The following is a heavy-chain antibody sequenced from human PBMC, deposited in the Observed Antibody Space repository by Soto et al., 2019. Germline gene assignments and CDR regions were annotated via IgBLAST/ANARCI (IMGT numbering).Heavy chain of an antibody. CDR2: ISSSSSTI. J-gene: IGHJ4*02. Sequence: GGSLRLSCAASGFTFSSYSMNWVRQAPGKGLEWISYISSSSSTIYYADSVKGRFTISRDNAKNSLYLQMNSLRDEDTAVYYCARDQGASSGWFGEYYFDYWGQGTLVTVSS. CDR3: ARDQGASSGWFGEYYFDY. CDR1: GFTFSSYS. V-gene: IGHV3-48*02. D-gene: IGHD6-19*01.